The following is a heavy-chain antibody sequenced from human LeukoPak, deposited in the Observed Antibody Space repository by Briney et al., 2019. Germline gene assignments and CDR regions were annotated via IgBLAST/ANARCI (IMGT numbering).Heavy chain of an antibody. CDR2: INPKSGAT. V-gene: IGHV1-2*02. Sequence: ASVKVSCKASGYSFTDYYIHWVRQAPGQGFEWMGWINPKSGATDYSQKFQGRVTLTRDTSIAAAYMELSNLRSDDTAVYYCVRARPAAPRDDWAKGNRVTVSP. J-gene: IGHJ4*02. CDR1: GYSFTDYY. CDR3: VRARPAAPRDD. D-gene: IGHD2-15*01.